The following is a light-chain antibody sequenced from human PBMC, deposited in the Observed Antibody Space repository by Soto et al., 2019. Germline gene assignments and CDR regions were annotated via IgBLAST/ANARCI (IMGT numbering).Light chain of an antibody. CDR3: QVWDSSSDHLVV. CDR1: NSGSKS. J-gene: IGLJ2*01. CDR2: YNS. V-gene: IGLV3-21*04. Sequence: SYELTQPPSVSVAPGKTDRITCGGNNSGSKSVYWYQQKPGQAPVLVIYYNSDRPSGIPDRFSGSNSGNTATLTISRVEDGDEADYYCQVWDSSSDHLVVFGGGTKLTVL.